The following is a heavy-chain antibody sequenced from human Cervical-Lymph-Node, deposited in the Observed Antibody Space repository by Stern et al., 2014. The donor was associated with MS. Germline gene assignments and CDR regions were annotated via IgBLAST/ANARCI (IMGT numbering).Heavy chain of an antibody. D-gene: IGHD4-17*01. J-gene: IGHJ4*02. V-gene: IGHV1-46*03. CDR2: INPSGGST. Sequence: VQLEESGAEVKKPGASVKVSCKASGFTFTSYDMHWVRQAPGQGLEWQGIINPSGGSTSYAQKFQGRVTMTRDTSTSTVYMELSSLRSEDTAVYYCASLVDDYGDYDDYWGQGTLVTVSS. CDR1: GFTFTSYD. CDR3: ASLVDDYGDYDDY.